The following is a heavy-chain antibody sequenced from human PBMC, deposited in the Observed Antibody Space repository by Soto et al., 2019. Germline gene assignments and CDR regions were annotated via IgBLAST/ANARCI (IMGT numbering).Heavy chain of an antibody. CDR1: GYTFNSYY. CDR2: INPSGGST. V-gene: IGHV1-46*02. J-gene: IGHJ4*02. Sequence: GASVKVCCKASGYTFNSYYMHWVRHAPGLGLEWMGIINPSGGSTSYAQKFQGRVTMTRDTSTSTVYMELSSLRSEDTAVYYCARNQGLRYFDWLSLDYWGQGTLVTVSS. D-gene: IGHD3-9*01. CDR3: ARNQGLRYFDWLSLDY.